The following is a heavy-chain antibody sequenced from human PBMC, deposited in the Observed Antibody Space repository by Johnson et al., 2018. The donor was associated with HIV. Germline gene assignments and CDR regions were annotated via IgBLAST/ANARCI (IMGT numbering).Heavy chain of an antibody. J-gene: IGHJ3*02. V-gene: IGHV3-30-3*01. CDR3: ARANSYGDYRAKAFDI. D-gene: IGHD4-17*01. Sequence: QVQLVESGGGVVQPGGSLKLACAASGFTFSSYAMHWVRQAPGKGLEWVAVISYDGSNKYYADSVKGRFTISRDNSKNTLYLQMNSLRAEDTAVYYCARANSYGDYRAKAFDIWGQGTMVTVSS. CDR1: GFTFSSYA. CDR2: ISYDGSNK.